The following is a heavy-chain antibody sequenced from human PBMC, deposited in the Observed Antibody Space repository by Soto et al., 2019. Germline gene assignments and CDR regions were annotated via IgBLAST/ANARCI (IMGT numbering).Heavy chain of an antibody. Sequence: QVQLVESGGGVLEPGRSLRLSGAASGFTFSSYGMHWVREAPGKGLERVAVVWYDGSNTYYADSVKGRFTISRDNSKNTLYLQMNNLRAEDTAVYYCARDGYCSGGSCYSVQVFDYWGQGTLVTVSS. CDR3: ARDGYCSGGSCYSVQVFDY. J-gene: IGHJ4*02. CDR2: VWYDGSNT. V-gene: IGHV3-33*01. CDR1: GFTFSSYG. D-gene: IGHD2-15*01.